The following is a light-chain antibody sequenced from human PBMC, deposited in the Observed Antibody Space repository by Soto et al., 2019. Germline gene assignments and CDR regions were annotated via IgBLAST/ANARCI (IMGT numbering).Light chain of an antibody. J-gene: IGLJ1*01. CDR2: DVV. Sequence: QSVLTQPASVSGSPGQSITISCTGTNSDVGGFNSVSWYQLRPGTAPKLILYDVVDRPSGVSYRFSGSKSGNTASLTISGRQAADEADYFCSSYTSTMTNVFGSGTKVTVL. CDR1: NSDVGGFNS. CDR3: SSYTSTMTNV. V-gene: IGLV2-14*03.